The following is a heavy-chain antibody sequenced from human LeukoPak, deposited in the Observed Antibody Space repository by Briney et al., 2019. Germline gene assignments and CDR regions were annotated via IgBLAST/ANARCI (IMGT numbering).Heavy chain of an antibody. CDR2: INPNSGGT. D-gene: IGHD5-18*01. Sequence: ASVKVSCKASGYTFTGYYVHWVRQAPGQGLEWMGWINPNSGGTSYAQKFQGRVTMTRDTSISTAYMELSRLRSDDTAVYYCARVQVDTALDVWGQGTTVTVSS. V-gene: IGHV1-2*02. CDR1: GYTFTGYY. CDR3: ARVQVDTALDV. J-gene: IGHJ6*02.